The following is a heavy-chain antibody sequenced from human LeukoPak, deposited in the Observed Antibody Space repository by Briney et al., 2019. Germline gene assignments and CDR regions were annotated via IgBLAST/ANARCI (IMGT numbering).Heavy chain of an antibody. J-gene: IGHJ3*02. D-gene: IGHD6-13*01. CDR1: GFTFSSYW. CDR2: IKQDGNKK. Sequence: PGGSLRLSCAASGFTFSSYWMSWVRQAPGKGLEWVANIKQDGNKKYYVDSVKGRFTISRDNAKNSLYLQMNSLRAEDTAVYYCARELCGSSWCDAFDIWGQGTMVTVSS. CDR3: ARELCGSSWCDAFDI. V-gene: IGHV3-7*01.